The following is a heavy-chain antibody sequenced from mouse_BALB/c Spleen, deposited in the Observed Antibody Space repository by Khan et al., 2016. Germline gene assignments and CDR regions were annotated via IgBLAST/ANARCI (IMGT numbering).Heavy chain of an antibody. CDR1: GYTFSSYW. J-gene: IGHJ4*01. Sequence: QVQLKESGAELMKPGASVKISCKATGYTFSSYWIEWVKQMPGHGLEWIGEILPGSGSTNYNEKFKGTATFTADTSSNTAYRQLSSLTSEDSAVYYCAREYYGSSDAMDYWGQGTSVTVSS. CDR2: ILPGSGST. V-gene: IGHV1-9*01. CDR3: AREYYGSSDAMDY. D-gene: IGHD1-1*01.